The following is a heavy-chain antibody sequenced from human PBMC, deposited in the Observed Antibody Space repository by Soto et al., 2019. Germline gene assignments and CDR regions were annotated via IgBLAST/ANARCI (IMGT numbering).Heavy chain of an antibody. CDR1: GYTFSSFH. V-gene: IGHV1-8*01. D-gene: IGHD1-26*01. CDR3: ARGIDEGVDY. Sequence: ASVKVSCKASGYTFSSFHINWVRQASGQGLEWMGWMNPNDGDTDYAQNFQARVTMTRDTSTSTAYMELTSLTFEDTAIYFCARGIDEGVDYWGQGTLVTVSS. J-gene: IGHJ4*02. CDR2: MNPNDGDT.